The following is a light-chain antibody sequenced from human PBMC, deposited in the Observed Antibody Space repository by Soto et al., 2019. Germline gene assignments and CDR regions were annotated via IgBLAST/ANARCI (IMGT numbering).Light chain of an antibody. J-gene: IGLJ2*01. V-gene: IGLV1-40*01. Sequence: QSVLTQPPSVSGAPGQRVTISCTGSSSNIGAGYDVHWYQQLLGTAPKLLVYGYNNRPSGVPDRFSVSKSGTSASLTITGLQTEDEADYYCQSYDSSLSAWVFGGGTKVTVL. CDR3: QSYDSSLSAWV. CDR2: GYN. CDR1: SSNIGAGYD.